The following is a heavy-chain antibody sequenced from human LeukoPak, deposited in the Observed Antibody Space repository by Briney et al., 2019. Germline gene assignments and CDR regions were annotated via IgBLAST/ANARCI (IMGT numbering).Heavy chain of an antibody. Sequence: QAGGSLRLSCAASGFTFSNYWMHWVRQVPGKGLVWVSRINTDGNITTYADSVKGRFTTSRDNAKNTLYLQMNSLRAEDTAVYYCARAGIAVAGRDPFDYWGQGTLVTVSS. D-gene: IGHD6-19*01. CDR2: INTDGNIT. CDR1: GFTFSNYW. V-gene: IGHV3-74*01. J-gene: IGHJ4*02. CDR3: ARAGIAVAGRDPFDY.